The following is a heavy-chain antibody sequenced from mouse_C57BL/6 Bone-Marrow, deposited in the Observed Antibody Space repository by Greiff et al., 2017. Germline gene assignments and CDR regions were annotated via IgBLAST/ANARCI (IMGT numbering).Heavy chain of an antibody. CDR2: FSNLAYSI. D-gene: IGHD3-3*01. V-gene: IGHV5-15*01. CDR1: GFTFSDYG. Sequence: EVMLVESGGGLVQPGGSLKLSCAASGFTFSDYGMAWVRQAPRKGPEWVAFFSNLAYSIYYADTVTGRFTISRENAKNTLYLGMSSMRSEDTARYYCARQGLGYAMDYWGQGTSVTVSS. CDR3: ARQGLGYAMDY. J-gene: IGHJ4*01.